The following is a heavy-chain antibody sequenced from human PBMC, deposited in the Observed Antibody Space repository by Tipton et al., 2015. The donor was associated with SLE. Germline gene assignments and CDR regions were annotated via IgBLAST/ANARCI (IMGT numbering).Heavy chain of an antibody. D-gene: IGHD3-3*01. CDR1: GDSISPYY. Sequence: TLSLTCTVSGDSISPYYWIWIRQTPGKGLEWIGEINHRGGTNLNPSLESRVSVSKDTSKNQFSLRLSSVTAADTAVYYCARDSYDFWSGYTPSGTMDVWGKGTTVTVSS. CDR2: INHRGGT. V-gene: IGHV4-34*01. CDR3: ARDSYDFWSGYTPSGTMDV. J-gene: IGHJ6*03.